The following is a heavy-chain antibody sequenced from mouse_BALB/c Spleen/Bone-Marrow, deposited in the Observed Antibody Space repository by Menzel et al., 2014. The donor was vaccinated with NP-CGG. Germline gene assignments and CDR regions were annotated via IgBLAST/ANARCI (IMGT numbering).Heavy chain of an antibody. D-gene: IGHD4-1*01. CDR2: INPGSGGT. V-gene: IGHV1-54*01. CDR3: ARCLTGTSAMDY. CDR1: GYAFTNYL. J-gene: IGHJ4*01. Sequence: QVQLKESGAELVRPGTSVKVSCKASGYAFTNYLIGWVKQRPGQGLEWIGVINPGSGGTNYNEKFKAKATLTADKSSSTAYMQLSSLTSDDSAVYFCARCLTGTSAMDYWVKEPQSPSPQ.